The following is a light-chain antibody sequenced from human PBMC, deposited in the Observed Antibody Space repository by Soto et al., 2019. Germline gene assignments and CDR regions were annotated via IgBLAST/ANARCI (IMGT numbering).Light chain of an antibody. CDR1: SSDVGGYNY. J-gene: IGLJ2*01. V-gene: IGLV2-14*01. CDR3: SSYRSSSPYVV. CDR2: NVS. Sequence: QSVLTQPASVSGSPGQPITISCTGASSDVGGYNYVSWYQQHPGKAPKLMIYNVSHRPSGVSNRFSGSKSGNTASLTISGLQAEDEGDYYCSSYRSSSPYVVFGGGTKLTVL.